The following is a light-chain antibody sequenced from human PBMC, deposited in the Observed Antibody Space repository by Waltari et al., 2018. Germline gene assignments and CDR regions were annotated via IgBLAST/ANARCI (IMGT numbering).Light chain of an antibody. Sequence: SSELTQDPAVSVALGQPVRITCQGDSLRSYYASWYQQKPGQAPGIVIYGKNNRPSGIPDRYSGSSSGNTASLTITGAQAEDEADYYCNSRDSSGNHLVFGGGTKLTVL. CDR2: GKN. V-gene: IGLV3-19*01. CDR3: NSRDSSGNHLV. J-gene: IGLJ2*01. CDR1: SLRSYY.